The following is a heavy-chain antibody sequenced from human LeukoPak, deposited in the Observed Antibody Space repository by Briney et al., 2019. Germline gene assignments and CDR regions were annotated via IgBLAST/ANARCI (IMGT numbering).Heavy chain of an antibody. CDR2: ISSSSSYI. J-gene: IGHJ3*02. D-gene: IGHD6-19*01. V-gene: IGHV3-21*01. Sequence: GGSLKLSCAASGFTFSSYSRNWVRQAPGKGLEWVSSISSSSSYIYYADSVKGRFTISRDNAKNSLYLQMNSLRAEDTAVYYCARVPGSGWYFQQDAFDIWGQGTMVTVSS. CDR1: GFTFSSYS. CDR3: ARVPGSGWYFQQDAFDI.